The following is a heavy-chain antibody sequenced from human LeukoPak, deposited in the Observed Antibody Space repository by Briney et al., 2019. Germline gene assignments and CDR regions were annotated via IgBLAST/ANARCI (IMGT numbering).Heavy chain of an antibody. Sequence: SETLSLTCTVSGGSISSSSYFWGWIRQPPGKGLDWLGSIYYTGSTYYNPSLKSRVTISVDTSKNQFSLKLSSVTAADTAVYYCARDQHSSGWYFSYYYYGMDVWGQGTTVTVSS. CDR2: IYYTGST. V-gene: IGHV4-39*02. CDR3: ARDQHSSGWYFSYYYYGMDV. J-gene: IGHJ6*02. D-gene: IGHD6-19*01. CDR1: GGSISSSSYF.